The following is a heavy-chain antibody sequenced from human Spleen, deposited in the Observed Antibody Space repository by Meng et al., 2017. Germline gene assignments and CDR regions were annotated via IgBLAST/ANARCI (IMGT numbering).Heavy chain of an antibody. CDR2: IYPSGST. Sequence: SETLSLTCAVYGGSFSGYYWSWIRQPPGKGLEWIESIYPSGSTYYNPSLKSRVTMSADTSKNQFSLKLSSVTAADTAVYYCARLPPPVTTPLHFYYGMDVWGQGTKVTV. J-gene: IGHJ6*02. D-gene: IGHD1-1*01. CDR3: ARLPPPVTTPLHFYYGMDV. CDR1: GGSFSGYY. V-gene: IGHV4-34*01.